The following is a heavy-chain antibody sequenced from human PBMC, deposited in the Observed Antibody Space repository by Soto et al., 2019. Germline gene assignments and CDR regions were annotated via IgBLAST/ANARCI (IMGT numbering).Heavy chain of an antibody. Sequence: PGGSLRLSCEGCGFPFRSYGIQWVRQAPGKGLEWLGLIWNDGSHADYADSGKGRFTISRDNSKNTVFLQVSNLRAEDTAVYFCARDQTDSGGYSDSWGQGTLVTVSS. CDR3: ARDQTDSGGYSDS. D-gene: IGHD2-15*01. CDR2: IWNDGSHA. CDR1: GFPFRSYG. V-gene: IGHV3-33*01. J-gene: IGHJ4*02.